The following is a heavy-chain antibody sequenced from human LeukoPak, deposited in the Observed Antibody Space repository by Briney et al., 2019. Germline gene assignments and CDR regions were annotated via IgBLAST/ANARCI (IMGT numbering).Heavy chain of an antibody. J-gene: IGHJ4*02. Sequence: SETLSLTCTVSGGSIRSSLYYWGWLRQPPGKGLEGIGTIFYSGITYYNPSLQSRVTISVDTSKSQFSLHLSSVTAADTALYYCARIIVVTSTDYFDSWGQGTLVTVSS. D-gene: IGHD3-22*01. CDR1: GGSIRSSLYY. V-gene: IGHV4-39*01. CDR3: ARIIVVTSTDYFDS. CDR2: IFYSGIT.